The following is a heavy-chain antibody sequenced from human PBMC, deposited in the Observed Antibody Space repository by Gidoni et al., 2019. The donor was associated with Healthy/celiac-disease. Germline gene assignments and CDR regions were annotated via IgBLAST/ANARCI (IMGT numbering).Heavy chain of an antibody. CDR1: GFTFSSYA. V-gene: IGHV3-23*01. D-gene: IGHD3-22*01. CDR3: AKDLAMIVSIDP. CDR2: ISGSGGST. Sequence: EVQLLESGGGLVQPGGSLRLYCAASGFTFSSYARSWVRQAPGKGLEWVAAISGSGGSTYYADSVKGRFTISRDNSKNTLYLQMNSLRAEDTAVYYCAKDLAMIVSIDPWGQGTLVTVSS. J-gene: IGHJ5*02.